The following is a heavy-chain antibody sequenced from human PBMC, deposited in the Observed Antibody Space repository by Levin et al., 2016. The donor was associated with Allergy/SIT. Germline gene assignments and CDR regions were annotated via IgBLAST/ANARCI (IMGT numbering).Heavy chain of an antibody. V-gene: IGHV3-30*18. D-gene: IGHD6-19*01. CDR1: GFTFSSYG. Sequence: GESLKISCAASGFTFSSYGMHWVRQAPGKGLEWVAVISYDGSNKYYADSVKGRFTISRDNSKNTLYLQMNSLRAEDTAVYYCAKGNGYSSGWLSAWGQGTLVTVSS. J-gene: IGHJ4*02. CDR2: ISYDGSNK. CDR3: AKGNGYSSGWLSA.